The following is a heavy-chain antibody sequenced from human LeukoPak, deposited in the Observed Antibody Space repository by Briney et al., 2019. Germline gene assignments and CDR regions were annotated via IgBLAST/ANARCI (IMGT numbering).Heavy chain of an antibody. J-gene: IGHJ3*02. CDR3: ARGPAPTVLDAFDI. D-gene: IGHD4-17*01. V-gene: IGHV1-2*02. CDR1: GYTFTGYY. Sequence: ASVKVSCKASGYTFTGYYMHWVRQAPGQGLEWMGWINPNSGGTNYVQKFQGRVTMTRDTSISTAYMELSRLRSDDTAVYYCARGPAPTVLDAFDIWGQGTMVTVSS. CDR2: INPNSGGT.